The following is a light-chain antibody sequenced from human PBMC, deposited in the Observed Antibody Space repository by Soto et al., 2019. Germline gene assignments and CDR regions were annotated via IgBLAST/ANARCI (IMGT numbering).Light chain of an antibody. CDR2: AAS. Sequence: DIQMTQSPASLSASVGDRVTIPCRARQGIANYLSWYQHKPGKVPNLLIYAASTLQSGVPSRFSGGGSGTDFTLTISSLQPEDGATYDCQKYNSAPRTCGQGTKVEIK. CDR3: QKYNSAPRT. CDR1: QGIANY. J-gene: IGKJ1*01. V-gene: IGKV1-27*01.